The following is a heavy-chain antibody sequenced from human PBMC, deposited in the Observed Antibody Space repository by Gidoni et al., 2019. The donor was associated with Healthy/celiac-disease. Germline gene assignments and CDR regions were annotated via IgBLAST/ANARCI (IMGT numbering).Heavy chain of an antibody. V-gene: IGHV3-49*05. CDR3: TRRQWLRPFDY. Sequence: EVQLVESGGGLVKPGRSLRLSCTASGFTFGDYAMSWFRQAPGKGLEWVGFIRSKAYGGTTEYAASVKGRFTISRDDSKSIAYLQMNSLKTEDTAVYYCTRRQWLRPFDYWGQGTLVTVSS. CDR2: IRSKAYGGTT. J-gene: IGHJ4*02. D-gene: IGHD5-12*01. CDR1: GFTFGDYA.